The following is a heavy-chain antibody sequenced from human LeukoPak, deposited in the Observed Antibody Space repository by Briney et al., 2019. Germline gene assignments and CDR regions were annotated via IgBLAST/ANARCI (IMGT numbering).Heavy chain of an antibody. D-gene: IGHD6-19*01. CDR2: IYLGDSDS. CDR3: ARRDTSGWYYFDY. CDR1: GYNFSDYW. Sequence: GESLKISCKESGYNFSDYWIDWVRQMPGKGLEWMGIIYLGDSDSTCSPSVQGQVTISADKSITTAYLQWSSLKASDTAMYYCARRDTSGWYYFDYWGQGTLVTVSS. J-gene: IGHJ4*02. V-gene: IGHV5-51*01.